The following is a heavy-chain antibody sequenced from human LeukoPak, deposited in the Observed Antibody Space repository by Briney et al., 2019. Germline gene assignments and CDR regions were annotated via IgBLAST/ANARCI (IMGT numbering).Heavy chain of an antibody. CDR2: ISSSSSYI. CDR1: GVTFSSYS. D-gene: IGHD2-15*01. Sequence: GGSLRLSCAASGVTFSSYSMNRVRQAPGKGLEWVSSISSSSSYIYYADSVKGRFTISRDNAKNSLYLQMNSLRAEDTAVYYCARDDGSYYFDYWGQGTLVTVSS. J-gene: IGHJ4*02. V-gene: IGHV3-21*01. CDR3: ARDDGSYYFDY.